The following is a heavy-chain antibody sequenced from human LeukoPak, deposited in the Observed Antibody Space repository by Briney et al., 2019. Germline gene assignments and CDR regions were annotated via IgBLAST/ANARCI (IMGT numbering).Heavy chain of an antibody. Sequence: PGGSLRLSCAASGFTVSSNYMSWVRQAPGRGLEWVSVIYSGGSTYYADSVKGRFTISRDNAKNTLYLQMNSLRAEDTAVYYCARSGGYSYGYPFDYWGQGTLVTVSS. V-gene: IGHV3-53*01. CDR3: ARSGGYSYGYPFDY. J-gene: IGHJ4*02. D-gene: IGHD5-18*01. CDR1: GFTVSSNY. CDR2: IYSGGST.